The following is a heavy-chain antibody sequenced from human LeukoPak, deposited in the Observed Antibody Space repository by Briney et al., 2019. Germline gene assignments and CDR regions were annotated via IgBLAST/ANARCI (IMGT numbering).Heavy chain of an antibody. J-gene: IGHJ5*02. D-gene: IGHD6-19*01. CDR1: GFTFSSYW. V-gene: IGHV3-7*04. CDR3: ARAVAGNWFDP. CDR2: IKQDGSEK. Sequence: GGSLRLSCAASGFTFSSYWMRWVRLAPGKGLEWVANIKQDGSEKYYVDSVKGRFTISRDNAKNSLYLQMNSLRAEDTAVYYCARAVAGNWFDPWGQGTLVTVSS.